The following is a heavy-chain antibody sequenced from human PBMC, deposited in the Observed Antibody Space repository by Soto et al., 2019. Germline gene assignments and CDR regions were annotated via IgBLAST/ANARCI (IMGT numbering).Heavy chain of an antibody. Sequence: EVQLLESGGGLVQPGGSLRLSCAASGFTFSSYAMSWVRQAPGKGLEWVSAISGSGGSTYYADSVKGRFTISRDNSKNTLYQQMNSLRAEDTAVYYCAKELPGHYGSGSYGYYFDYWGQGTLLTVSS. D-gene: IGHD3-10*01. V-gene: IGHV3-23*01. CDR1: GFTFSSYA. J-gene: IGHJ4*02. CDR2: ISGSGGST. CDR3: AKELPGHYGSGSYGYYFDY.